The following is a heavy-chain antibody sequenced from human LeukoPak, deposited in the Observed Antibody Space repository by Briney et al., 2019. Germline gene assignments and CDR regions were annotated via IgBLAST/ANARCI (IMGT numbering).Heavy chain of an antibody. CDR3: ARGTTVETTEYFQH. CDR1: GGSMNSYY. D-gene: IGHD4-23*01. J-gene: IGHJ1*01. CDR2: VYSSGST. V-gene: IGHV4-4*07. Sequence: PSETLSLTCTVAGGSMNSYYWSWIRQPAGKGLEWIGRVYSSGSTKYNPSPKSRVTMSIDTSEKHFSLKLRSVTAADTAVYYCARGTTVETTEYFQHWGQGTVVTVSS.